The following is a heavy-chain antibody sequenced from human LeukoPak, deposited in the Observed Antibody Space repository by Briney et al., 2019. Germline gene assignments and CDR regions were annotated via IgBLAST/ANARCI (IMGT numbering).Heavy chain of an antibody. CDR3: ARDFGRTGTSYYVDR. CDR2: ISSSGITI. J-gene: IGHJ5*02. CDR1: RFKFSDYY. D-gene: IGHD1-26*01. Sequence: PGGSLRFSCAASRFKFSDYYMSWIRQAPGKGPEWVSYISSSGITIYYADSVKGRFTISRDNAQNSLYLQMSSLRAEDTAVYYCARDFGRTGTSYYVDRWGQGTLVTVSS. V-gene: IGHV3-11*01.